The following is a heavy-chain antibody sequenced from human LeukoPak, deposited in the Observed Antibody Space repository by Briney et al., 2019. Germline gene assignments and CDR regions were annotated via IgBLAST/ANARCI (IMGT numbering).Heavy chain of an antibody. CDR1: GFSLSTSGVG. J-gene: IGHJ3*02. CDR2: IYWDDDK. D-gene: IGHD3-10*01. V-gene: IGHV2-5*02. CDR3: AQVGSWDAFDI. Sequence: ESGPTLVKPTQTLTLTCTFSGFSLSTSGVGVGWIRQPPGKALEWLALIYWDDDKRYSPSLKSRLTITKDTSKNQVVLTMTNMDPVDTVTYYCAQVGSWDAFDIWGQGTMVTVSS.